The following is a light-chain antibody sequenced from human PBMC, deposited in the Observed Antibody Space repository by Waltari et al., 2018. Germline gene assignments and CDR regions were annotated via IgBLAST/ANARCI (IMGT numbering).Light chain of an antibody. Sequence: EIVLTQSPATLSLSPGEGSTLSCRASQRVSNYFAWYQQKPGQAPRLLIYGTYNRATGIPARFSGSGSGTDFTLTISSLEPEDFAVYYCQQRASWPNTFGQGTKLEIK. CDR2: GTY. V-gene: IGKV3-11*01. CDR1: QRVSNY. J-gene: IGKJ2*01. CDR3: QQRASWPNT.